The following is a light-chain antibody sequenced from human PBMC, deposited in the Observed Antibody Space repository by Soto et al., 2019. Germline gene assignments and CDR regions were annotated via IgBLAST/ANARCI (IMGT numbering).Light chain of an antibody. V-gene: IGKV3-15*01. Sequence: EIVMTQSPATLSVSPGERATLSCRASQSVSIKLAWYQQKPGQAPRLLIYDTSTRATGIPAGFSGSGSGTEFTLTISSLQSEDFAVYYCQQRSNRPPGITFGQGTRLEIK. J-gene: IGKJ5*01. CDR2: DTS. CDR3: QQRSNRPPGIT. CDR1: QSVSIK.